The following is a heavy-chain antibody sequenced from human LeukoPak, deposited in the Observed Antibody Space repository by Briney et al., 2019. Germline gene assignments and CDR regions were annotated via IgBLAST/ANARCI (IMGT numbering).Heavy chain of an antibody. Sequence: GGALRLSCAASGFTFSSYAMSGVGQAPGKGLGGIAAISGSGGSTYYADSVKGRCTISRDKSKNTLYLQMNSLRAEDSAVYYCAKDNVVGATTFFDYWGQGTLVTVSS. CDR2: ISGSGGST. CDR1: GFTFSSYA. V-gene: IGHV3-23*01. J-gene: IGHJ4*02. CDR3: AKDNVVGATTFFDY. D-gene: IGHD1-26*01.